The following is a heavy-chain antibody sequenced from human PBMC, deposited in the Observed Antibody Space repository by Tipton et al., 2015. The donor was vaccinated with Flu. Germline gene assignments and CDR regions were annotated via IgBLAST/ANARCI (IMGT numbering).Heavy chain of an antibody. J-gene: IGHJ4*02. Sequence: LRLSCAVYGGSFSGYYWSWIRQPPGKGLEWIGEINHSGSTNYNPSLKSRVTISVDTSKNQFSLKLSSVTAADTAVYYCARGQMYSSSWYFYYWGQGTLVPVSS. CDR1: GGSFSGYY. CDR3: ARGQMYSSSWYFYY. V-gene: IGHV4-34*01. D-gene: IGHD6-13*01. CDR2: INHSGST.